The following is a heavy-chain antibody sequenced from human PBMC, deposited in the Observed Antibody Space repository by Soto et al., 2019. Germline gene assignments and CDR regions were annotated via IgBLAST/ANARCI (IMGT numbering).Heavy chain of an antibody. D-gene: IGHD2-2*01. CDR2: IYPGDSDT. V-gene: IGHV5-51*01. J-gene: IGHJ4*02. Sequence: PGVPLKVACRGAGDKCANYWIGRVSQMPGKGLEWMGIIYPGDSDTRYSPSFQGQVTISADKSISTAYLQWSSLKATDTAMYYCARQNLRGVSFLLYWGQGTLVPVSS. CDR1: GDKCANYW. CDR3: ARQNLRGVSFLLY.